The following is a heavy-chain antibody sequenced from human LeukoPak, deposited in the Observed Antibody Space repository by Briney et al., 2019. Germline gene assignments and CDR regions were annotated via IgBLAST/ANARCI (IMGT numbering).Heavy chain of an antibody. J-gene: IGHJ4*02. Sequence: ASVKVSCKASGGTFSSYAIRWVRQAPGQGLAWMGGIIPIFGTANYAQKFQGRVTITTDESTSTAYMELSSLRSEDTAVYYCARHSYDYVWGSYRSYFDYWGQGTLVTVSS. D-gene: IGHD3-16*02. CDR2: IIPIFGTA. CDR3: ARHSYDYVWGSYRSYFDY. CDR1: GGTFSSYA. V-gene: IGHV1-69*05.